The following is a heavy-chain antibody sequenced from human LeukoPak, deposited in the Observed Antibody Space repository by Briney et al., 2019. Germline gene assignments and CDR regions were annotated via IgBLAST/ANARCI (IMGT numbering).Heavy chain of an antibody. CDR2: MYYSGST. V-gene: IGHV4-4*02. CDR1: GGSISSSNW. D-gene: IGHD3-16*01. Sequence: SETLSLTCAVSGGSISSSNWWSWVRQPPGEGLEWIGSMYYSGSTYYNPSLKSRVTISVDTSKNQFSLNLRSVTAADTAVYYCARHAFYYYYYMDVWGKGTTVTVSS. J-gene: IGHJ6*03. CDR3: ARHAFYYYYYMDV.